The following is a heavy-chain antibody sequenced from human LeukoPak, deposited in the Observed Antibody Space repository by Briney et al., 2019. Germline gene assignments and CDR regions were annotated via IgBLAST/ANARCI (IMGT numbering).Heavy chain of an antibody. Sequence: PSETLSLTCAVYGGSFSGYWSWIRQPPGKGLEWIGEINQTGSTNYNPSLKSRVTISVDTSKNQFSLKLTSVTAADTALYYCARGTTDGYSYGRFDYWGQGTLVTVSS. CDR1: GGSFSGY. V-gene: IGHV4-34*01. J-gene: IGHJ4*02. D-gene: IGHD5-18*01. CDR2: INQTGST. CDR3: ARGTTDGYSYGRFDY.